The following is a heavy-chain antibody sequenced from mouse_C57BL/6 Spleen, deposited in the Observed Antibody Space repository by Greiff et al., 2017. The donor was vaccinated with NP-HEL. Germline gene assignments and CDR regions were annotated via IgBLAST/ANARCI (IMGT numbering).Heavy chain of an antibody. CDR2: IYPRDGST. J-gene: IGHJ4*01. CDR3: ARGIYYDYDYAMDY. D-gene: IGHD2-4*01. V-gene: IGHV1-85*01. CDR1: GYTFTSYD. Sequence: QVHVKQSGPELVKPGASVKLSCKASGYTFTSYDINWVKQRPGQGLEWIGWIYPRDGSTKYNEKFKGKATLTVDTSSSTAYMELHSLTSEDSAVYFCARGIYYDYDYAMDYWGQGTSVTVSS.